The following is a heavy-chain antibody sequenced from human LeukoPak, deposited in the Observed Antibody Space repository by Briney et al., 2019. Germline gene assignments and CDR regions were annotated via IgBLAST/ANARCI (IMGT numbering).Heavy chain of an antibody. Sequence: SQTLSLTCTVSGGSISDARSYYWSWLRQHPGKGLEWIGYIYNSGSTYYNPSLKSRVAISVDTSKNQFSLRLSSVTAADTAVYFCARTFIGPGYSIHSPQYFDYWGQGALVTVSS. CDR3: ARTFIGPGYSIHSPQYFDY. CDR2: IYNSGST. V-gene: IGHV4-31*03. D-gene: IGHD3-9*01. CDR1: GGSISDARSYY. J-gene: IGHJ4*02.